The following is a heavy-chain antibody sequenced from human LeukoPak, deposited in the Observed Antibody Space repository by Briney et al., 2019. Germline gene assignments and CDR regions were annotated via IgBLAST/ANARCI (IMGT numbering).Heavy chain of an antibody. V-gene: IGHV4-59*01. CDR3: ARTTEGGYTYGCFYYYYMDV. CDR2: IHYSGST. Sequence: PSETLSLTCTVSGGSINSYYWSWIRQPPGKGLEWIGYIHYSGSTNYNPSLKSRVTISVDTSKNQFSLKLSSVTAADTAVYYCARTTEGGYTYGCFYYYYMDVWGKGTTVTISS. D-gene: IGHD5-18*01. CDR1: GGSINSYY. J-gene: IGHJ6*03.